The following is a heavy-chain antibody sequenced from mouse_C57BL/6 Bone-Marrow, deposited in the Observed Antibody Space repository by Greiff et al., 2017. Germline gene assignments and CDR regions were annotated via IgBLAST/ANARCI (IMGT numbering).Heavy chain of an antibody. D-gene: IGHD4-1*01. J-gene: IGHJ2*01. CDR1: GYSFTGYY. V-gene: IGHV1-42*01. Sequence: VQLQQSGPELVKPGASVKISCKASGYSFTGYYMNWVKQSPEKSLEWIGEINPSTGGTTYNQKFKAKATLTVDKSSSTAYMQLKSLTSEDSAVYYCARRTGNCDYWGQGTTLTVSS. CDR3: ARRTGNCDY. CDR2: INPSTGGT.